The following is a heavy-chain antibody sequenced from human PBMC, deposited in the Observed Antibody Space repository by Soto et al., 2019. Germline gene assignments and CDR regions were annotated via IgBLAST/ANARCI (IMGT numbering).Heavy chain of an antibody. CDR1: GYTFTSYA. J-gene: IGHJ3*02. CDR2: INAGNGNT. Sequence: ASVKVSCKASGYTFTSYAMHWVRQAPGQRLEWMGWINAGNGNTKYSQRFQGRVTMTRDTSTSTVYMELGSLRSEDTAVYYCARGVSRTLRYAFDIWGQGTMVTVSS. CDR3: ARGVSRTLRYAFDI. V-gene: IGHV1-3*01.